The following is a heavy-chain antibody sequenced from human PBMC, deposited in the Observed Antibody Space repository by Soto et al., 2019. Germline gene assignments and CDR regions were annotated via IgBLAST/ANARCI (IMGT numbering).Heavy chain of an antibody. V-gene: IGHV3-15*01. CDR1: GFTFSNYW. Sequence: GGSLRLSCAASGFTFSNYWMHWVRQAPGKGLEWVGHIKSNADGGATDYAAPVKGRFTVSRDDSRNTLYLQLNSLKSEDTAVYYCTTAPFSFITLPGTSFLIGMDVWGQGTTVTVSS. CDR3: TTAPFSFITLPGTSFLIGMDV. CDR2: IKSNADGGAT. D-gene: IGHD3-10*01. J-gene: IGHJ6*02.